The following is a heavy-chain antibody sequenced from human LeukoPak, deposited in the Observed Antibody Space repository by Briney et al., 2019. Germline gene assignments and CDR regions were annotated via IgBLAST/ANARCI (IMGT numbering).Heavy chain of an antibody. CDR3: AKGIIAAAGPDAFDI. V-gene: IGHV3-23*01. CDR1: GFTLGTYL. CDR2: ISRASENT. J-gene: IGHJ3*02. D-gene: IGHD6-13*01. Sequence: GSLRLSCVASGFTLGTYLMIWVRQGPGKRLEWVAAISRASENTYYADSVKGRCTISRDDPQNTVSLQMNSLRAEDTAVYYCAKGIIAAAGPDAFDIWGQGTMVTVSS.